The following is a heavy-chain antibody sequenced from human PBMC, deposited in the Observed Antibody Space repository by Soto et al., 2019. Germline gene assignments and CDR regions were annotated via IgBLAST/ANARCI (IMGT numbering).Heavy chain of an antibody. V-gene: IGHV1-8*02. CDR1: GYTFTNND. CDR3: ARMESFGSLNWFDP. D-gene: IGHD5-18*01. CDR2: MNPGSGDT. J-gene: IGHJ5*02. Sequence: ASVKVSCKASGYTFTNNDVSWVRQATGQGLEWMGWMNPGSGDTGYAQKFQGRVTTTRDISIATAYMELNSLTSEDTAIYYCARMESFGSLNWFDPWGQGTLVTVYS.